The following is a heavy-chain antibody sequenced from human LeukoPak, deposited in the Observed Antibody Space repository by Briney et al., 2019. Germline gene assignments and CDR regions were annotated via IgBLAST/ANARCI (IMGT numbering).Heavy chain of an antibody. CDR2: IYHSGST. CDR1: GGSISSSNW. Sequence: PSETLSLTCAVSGGSISSSNWWSWVRQPPGEGLEWIGEIYHSGSTNYNPSLKSRVTISVDKYKDQVSLKLSSVTAADTAVYYCAISYGDSSWSFDYWGQGTLVTVSS. CDR3: AISYGDSSWSFDY. D-gene: IGHD4-17*01. V-gene: IGHV4-4*02. J-gene: IGHJ4*02.